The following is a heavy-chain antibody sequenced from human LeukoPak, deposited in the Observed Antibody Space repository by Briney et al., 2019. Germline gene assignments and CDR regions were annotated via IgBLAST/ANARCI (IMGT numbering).Heavy chain of an antibody. J-gene: IGHJ4*02. CDR2: ISSSSSTI. CDR3: ARGPYYYGSGSYYNEADY. Sequence: PGGSLRLSCAASGFTVSSNYMNWVRQAPGKGLEWVSYISSSSSTIYYADSVKGRFTISRDYAKNSLHLQMNSLRAEDTAVYYCARGPYYYGSGSYYNEADYWGQGTLVTVSS. CDR1: GFTVSSNY. V-gene: IGHV3-48*04. D-gene: IGHD3-10*01.